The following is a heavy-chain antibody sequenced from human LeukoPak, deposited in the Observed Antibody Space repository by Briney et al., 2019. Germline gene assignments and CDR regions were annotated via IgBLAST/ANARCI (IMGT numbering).Heavy chain of an antibody. CDR2: ISSSSSYI. J-gene: IGHJ5*02. CDR1: GFTFSSYS. D-gene: IGHD2-21*01. CDR3: AREPKQCPYCGGGGFDP. V-gene: IGHV3-21*01. Sequence: RPGRSLRLSCAASGFTFSSYSMNWVRQAPGKGLEWVSSISSSSSYIYYADSVKGRFTISRDNAKNSLYLQMNSLRAEDTAVYYCAREPKQCPYCGGGGFDPWGQGTLVTVSS.